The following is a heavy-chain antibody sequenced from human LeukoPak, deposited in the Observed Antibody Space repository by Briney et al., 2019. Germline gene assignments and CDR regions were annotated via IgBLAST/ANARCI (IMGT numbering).Heavy chain of an antibody. CDR1: EFSVSNSF. V-gene: IGHV3-23*01. CDR3: ARAARGYHY. CDR2: FIGSADIT. J-gene: IGHJ4*02. D-gene: IGHD5-12*01. Sequence: GPSLRLSCAVSEFSVSNSFMSWARLPPGKGLEWDSVFIGSADITYYADSVEGAPTTARDNSKNTLYLQMSTLRADDRGVYYCARAARGYHYWGQGTLVTVSS.